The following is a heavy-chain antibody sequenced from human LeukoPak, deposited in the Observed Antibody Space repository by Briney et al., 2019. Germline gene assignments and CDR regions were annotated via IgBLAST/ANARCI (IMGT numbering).Heavy chain of an antibody. Sequence: ASVKVSCKVSGYTLTQLSMHWVRQAPGKGLEWMGGFDPEDGETIYAQKFQGRVTMTEDTSTDTAYMELRSLRSEDTAVYYCATTRRTGPPPFDYWGQGTLVTVSS. CDR1: GYTLTQLS. CDR2: FDPEDGET. J-gene: IGHJ4*02. D-gene: IGHD2-8*02. V-gene: IGHV1-24*01. CDR3: ATTRRTGPPPFDY.